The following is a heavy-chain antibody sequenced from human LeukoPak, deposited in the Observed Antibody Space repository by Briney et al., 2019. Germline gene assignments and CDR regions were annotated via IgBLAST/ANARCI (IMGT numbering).Heavy chain of an antibody. J-gene: IGHJ5*02. CDR1: GGSFSGYY. CDR2: INHSGST. V-gene: IGHV4-34*01. D-gene: IGHD3-22*01. CDR3: ARGLPYYYDSSGYYYEPPSFWFDP. Sequence: SETLSLTCAVYGGSFSGYYWSWIRQPPGKGLEWIGKINHSGSTNYNPSLKSRVTISVDTSKNQFSLKLSSVTAADTAVYYCARGLPYYYDSSGYYYEPPSFWFDPWGQGTLVTVSS.